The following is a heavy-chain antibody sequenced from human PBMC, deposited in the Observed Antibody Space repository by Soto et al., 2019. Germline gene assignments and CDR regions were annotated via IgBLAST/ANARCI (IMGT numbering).Heavy chain of an antibody. CDR3: VRSDWFDP. CDR1: GFAFSHYW. Sequence: GGSLSLSCTASGFAFSHYWMHWVRQAPGKGLRWVSRINGDGSATTYADSVKGRFTISRDNAKNTLYLQMNSLRAEDTAVYYCVRSDWFDPWGQGTLVTVSS. J-gene: IGHJ5*02. V-gene: IGHV3-74*01. CDR2: INGDGSAT.